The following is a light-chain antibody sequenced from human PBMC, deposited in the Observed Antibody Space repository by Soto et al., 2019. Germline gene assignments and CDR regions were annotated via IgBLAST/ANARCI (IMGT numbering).Light chain of an antibody. CDR2: GNS. J-gene: IGLJ3*02. Sequence: QAVVTQPPSVSGAPGQRVTISCTGSSSNIGAGYDVHWYPQPPGTAPKLLIYGNSNRPSGVPDRFSGSKSGTSASLAITGAQAEDEADYYCQSYDSSLSGAVFGGGTKLTVL. CDR1: SSNIGAGYD. CDR3: QSYDSSLSGAV. V-gene: IGLV1-40*01.